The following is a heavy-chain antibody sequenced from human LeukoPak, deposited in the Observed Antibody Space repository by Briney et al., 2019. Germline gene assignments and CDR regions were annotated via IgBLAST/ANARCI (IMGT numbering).Heavy chain of an antibody. CDR1: GFTFRDYY. Sequence: GGSLRLSCAASGFTFRDYYMSWNRQAPGKGLEWVSFLSSTGSYTNYADSVKGRFTISRDNAKNSLFLQMDNLRAEDTAVYYCARDNGGWYVDYWGQGTLVTVSS. J-gene: IGHJ4*02. CDR2: LSSTGSYT. CDR3: ARDNGGWYVDY. D-gene: IGHD6-19*01. V-gene: IGHV3-11*06.